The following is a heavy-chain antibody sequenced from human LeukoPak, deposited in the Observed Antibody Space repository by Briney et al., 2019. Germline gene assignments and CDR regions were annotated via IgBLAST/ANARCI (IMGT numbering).Heavy chain of an antibody. CDR3: ARDRYYDPGAFDI. Sequence: SETLSLTCTVSGGSISSGGYYWSWIRQHPGKGLEWIGYIYYSGSTYYNPSLKSRVTISVDTSKNQSSLKLSSVTAADTAVYYCARDRYYDPGAFDIWGQGTMVTVSS. V-gene: IGHV4-31*03. CDR2: IYYSGST. CDR1: GGSISSGGYY. D-gene: IGHD3-22*01. J-gene: IGHJ3*02.